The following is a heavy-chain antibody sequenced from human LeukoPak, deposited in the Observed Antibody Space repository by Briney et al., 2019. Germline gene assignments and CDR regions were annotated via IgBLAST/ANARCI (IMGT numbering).Heavy chain of an antibody. V-gene: IGHV1-2*02. D-gene: IGHD6-13*01. J-gene: IGHJ4*02. Sequence: ASVKDSCKASGYTFTGYYMHWVRQAPGQGLEWMGWINPNSGGTNYAQKFQGRVTMTRDTSISTANMELSRLRPDDTAVYYCARMDRESYSSSWFDYWGQGTLVTVSS. CDR3: ARMDRESYSSSWFDY. CDR2: INPNSGGT. CDR1: GYTFTGYY.